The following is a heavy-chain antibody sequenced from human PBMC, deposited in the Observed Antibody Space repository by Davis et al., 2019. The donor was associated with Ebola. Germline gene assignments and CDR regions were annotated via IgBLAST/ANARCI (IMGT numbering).Heavy chain of an antibody. CDR2: IYYSGST. CDR3: ARGDDVLTGYPYGMDV. V-gene: IGHV4-59*12. CDR1: GGSISSYN. Sequence: SETLSLTCTVSGGSISSYNWSWIRQPPGKGLEWIGYIYYSGSTYYNPSLNSRVTISVDTSKNQFSLKLSSVTAADTAVYYCARGDDVLTGYPYGMDVWGQGTTVTVSS. D-gene: IGHD3-9*01. J-gene: IGHJ6*02.